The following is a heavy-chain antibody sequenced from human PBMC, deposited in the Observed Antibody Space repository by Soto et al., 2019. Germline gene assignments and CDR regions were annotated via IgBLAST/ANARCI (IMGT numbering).Heavy chain of an antibody. CDR3: ARDLEGLGCMDV. J-gene: IGHJ6*02. V-gene: IGHV3-21*01. Sequence: EVQLVESGGGLVKPGGSLRLSCAASGFTFSSYSMNWVRQAPGKGLEWVSSISSSSSYIYYADSVKGRFTISRDNAKNSLYLQMNSLRAEDTAVYYFARDLEGLGCMDVWGQGTTVTVSS. CDR1: GFTFSSYS. CDR2: ISSSSSYI.